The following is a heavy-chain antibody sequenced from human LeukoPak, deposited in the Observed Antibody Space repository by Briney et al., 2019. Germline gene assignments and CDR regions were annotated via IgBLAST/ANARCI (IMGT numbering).Heavy chain of an antibody. D-gene: IGHD4-17*01. CDR3: ARDAKTTVTTYFDY. CDR2: ISSSSSYI. V-gene: IGHV3-21*01. J-gene: IGHJ4*02. CDR1: GFTFSSYS. Sequence: GGSLRLSCAASGFTFSSYSMNWVRQAPGKGLEWVSSISSSSSYIYYADSVKGRFTISRDNAKNSLYLQMNSLRAEDTAVYYCARDAKTTVTTYFDYWGQGTLVTVSS.